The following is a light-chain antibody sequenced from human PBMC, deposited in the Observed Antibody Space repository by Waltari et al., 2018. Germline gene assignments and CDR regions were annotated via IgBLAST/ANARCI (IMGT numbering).Light chain of an antibody. CDR1: QSVSSSY. CDR3: QQYGSSRT. V-gene: IGKV3-20*01. Sequence: EIVLTQSPGTLSLSPGERATLSCRASQSVSSSYLAWYQQKPGQAPRLIIYGVSSRATGIPDRFSGSGSVTDFTLTISRLEPEDFAVYYCQQYGSSRTFGQGTKLEIK. CDR2: GVS. J-gene: IGKJ2*01.